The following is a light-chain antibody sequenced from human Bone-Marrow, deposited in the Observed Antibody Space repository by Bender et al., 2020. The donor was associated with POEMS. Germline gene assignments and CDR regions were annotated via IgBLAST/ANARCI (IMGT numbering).Light chain of an antibody. CDR1: SSDVGSYNR. CDR2: EVS. J-gene: IGLJ1*01. CDR3: GSYTSTSTYV. Sequence: QSALTQPASVSGSPGQSITISCTGTSSDVGSYNRVSWYQQPPGTAPRLMIYEVSHRPSGVPDRFSGSKSGNTASLTISGLQAEDEADYYCGSYTSTSTYVFGTGTKVTVL. V-gene: IGLV2-18*02.